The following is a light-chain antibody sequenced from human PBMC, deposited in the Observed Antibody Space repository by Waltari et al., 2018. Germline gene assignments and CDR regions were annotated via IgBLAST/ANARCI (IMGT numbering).Light chain of an antibody. V-gene: IGKV1-5*01. J-gene: IGKJ2*01. CDR3: QQYDTYPIYT. Sequence: DTQMTQSPSTLPASVGDTVTITCRASQSISSWLTWYQQKPGKAPKLLIFHASSLESGVPSRVSGGGSGVEVTLTISSLQPDDFATYYCQQYDTYPIYTFGQGTKLEIK. CDR1: QSISSW. CDR2: HAS.